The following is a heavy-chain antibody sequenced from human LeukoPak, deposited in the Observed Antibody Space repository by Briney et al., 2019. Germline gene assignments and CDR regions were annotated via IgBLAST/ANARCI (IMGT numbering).Heavy chain of an antibody. CDR3: ARGWFGSWHNSYLDDNAFDV. V-gene: IGHV4-34*01. D-gene: IGHD3-10*01. CDR1: GGSFSGYY. J-gene: IGHJ3*01. CDR2: INQSGRA. Sequence: PSETLSLTCAVYGGSFSGYYWSWIRQVPGKGLEWLGEINQSGRANYNPSLKSRVTISVDPSKNQISLNLSFVTATDTAVYYCARGWFGSWHNSYLDDNAFDVWGPGTMVTVSS.